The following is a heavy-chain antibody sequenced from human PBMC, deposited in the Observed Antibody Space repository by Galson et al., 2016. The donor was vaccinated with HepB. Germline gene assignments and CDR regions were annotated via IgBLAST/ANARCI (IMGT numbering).Heavy chain of an antibody. CDR3: ARAGYYDESGYHTGLDY. V-gene: IGHV1-3*01. CDR1: GYTFKTYA. CDR2: INAGNGIT. Sequence: SFKASGYTFKTYAFHWVRQAPGQGLECMGWINAGNGITKSSQNFQGRVTITRDTTASTVYMELSSLRPDDTAVYYCARAGYYDESGYHTGLDYWGQGTLVTVSS. D-gene: IGHD3-16*01. J-gene: IGHJ4*02.